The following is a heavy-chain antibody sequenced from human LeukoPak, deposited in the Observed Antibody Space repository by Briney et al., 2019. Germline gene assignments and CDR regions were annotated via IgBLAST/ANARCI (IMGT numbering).Heavy chain of an antibody. D-gene: IGHD6-19*01. CDR1: GFYFRDHW. Sequence: GGSLRLSCAATGFYFRDHWMDWVRQAPGKGLEWVGHIKTDGSETYYLDSLKGRISISRDNTNNALYLQMNSLRVEDTAIYYCVKNDGWFHLAQWGQGTLVTVSS. J-gene: IGHJ4*02. CDR2: IKTDGSET. CDR3: VKNDGWFHLAQ. V-gene: IGHV3-7*03.